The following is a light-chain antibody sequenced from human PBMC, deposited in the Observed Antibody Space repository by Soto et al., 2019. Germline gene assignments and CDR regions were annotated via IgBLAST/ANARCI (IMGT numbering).Light chain of an antibody. CDR3: QQYGGSPWT. J-gene: IGKJ1*01. CDR2: TTS. CDR1: QYVRSNY. V-gene: IGKV3-20*01. Sequence: EIVLTQSPGTLSLSPGERATLSCRASQYVRSNYLAWYQQKPGHTPRLLIYTTSSRAPGIPERFCGSGSGIYFTLTISTVEPEDFAVYFCQQYGGSPWTFGQGTKVEIK.